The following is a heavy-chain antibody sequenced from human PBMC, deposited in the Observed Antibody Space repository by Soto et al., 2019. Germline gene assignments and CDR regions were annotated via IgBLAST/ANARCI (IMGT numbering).Heavy chain of an antibody. J-gene: IGHJ4*02. Sequence: VQLVESGGGLVKPGESLRLSCTASGFSFTSASMHWVRQAPGKGLEWVGRIKSKNEGGTIDYAAPVKGRFTISRDDSKDTLYLQMNNLNTEDTAVYYCTTLLVYSSGWSDCWGQGTLVTVSS. D-gene: IGHD6-19*01. CDR1: GFSFTSAS. CDR3: TTLLVYSSGWSDC. V-gene: IGHV3-15*07. CDR2: IKSKNEGGTI.